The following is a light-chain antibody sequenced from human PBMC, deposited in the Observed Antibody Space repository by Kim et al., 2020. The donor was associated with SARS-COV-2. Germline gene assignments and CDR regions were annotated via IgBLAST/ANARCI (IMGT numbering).Light chain of an antibody. Sequence: SWSPGERATRSCRASQRVSSIAWYQQKPGQAPSLLIYGAFTRATGIPDRFSGSGSGTDFTLTISRLEPEDFAVYFCQQHGSSPITFGQGTRLEIK. V-gene: IGKV3-20*01. CDR3: QQHGSSPIT. CDR1: QRVSS. CDR2: GAF. J-gene: IGKJ5*01.